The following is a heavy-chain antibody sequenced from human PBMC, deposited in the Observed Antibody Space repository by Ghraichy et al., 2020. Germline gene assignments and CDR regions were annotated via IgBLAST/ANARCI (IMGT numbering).Heavy chain of an antibody. CDR3: AREGEGESITIFGVAREGYSYGMDV. V-gene: IGHV3-21*01. J-gene: IGHJ6*02. Sequence: GGSLRLSCAASGFTFSSYSMNWVRQAPGKGLEWVSSISSSSSYIYYADSVKGRFTISRDNAKNSLYLQMNSLRAEDTAVYYCAREGEGESITIFGVAREGYSYGMDVWGQGTTVTVSS. CDR2: ISSSSSYI. D-gene: IGHD3-3*01. CDR1: GFTFSSYS.